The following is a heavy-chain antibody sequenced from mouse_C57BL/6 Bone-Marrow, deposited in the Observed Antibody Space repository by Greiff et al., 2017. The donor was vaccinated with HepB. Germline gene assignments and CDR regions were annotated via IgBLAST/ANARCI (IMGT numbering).Heavy chain of an antibody. CDR1: GFTFSDYG. Sequence: DVKLVESGGGLVQPGGSLKLSCAASGFTFSDYGMAWVRQAPRKGPEWVAFISNLAYSIYYADTVTGRFTISRENAKNTLYLEMSSLRSEDTAMYYCARRGGNYNYYYAMDYWGQGTSVTVSS. CDR2: ISNLAYSI. CDR3: ARRGGNYNYYYAMDY. V-gene: IGHV5-15*04. D-gene: IGHD2-1*01. J-gene: IGHJ4*01.